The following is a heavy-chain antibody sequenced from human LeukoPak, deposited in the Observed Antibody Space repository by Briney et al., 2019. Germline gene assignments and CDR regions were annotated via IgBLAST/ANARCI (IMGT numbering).Heavy chain of an antibody. CDR1: GYTFTSYG. CDR3: ARGPHCSGGSCHSPSDNAFDI. CDR2: ISAYNGNT. Sequence: ASVKVSCKASGYTFTSYGISWVRQAPGQGLEWMGWISAYNGNTNYAQKLQGRVTMTTDTSTSTAYMELRSLRSDDTAVYYCARGPHCSGGSCHSPSDNAFDIWGQGTMVTVSS. V-gene: IGHV1-18*01. D-gene: IGHD2-15*01. J-gene: IGHJ3*02.